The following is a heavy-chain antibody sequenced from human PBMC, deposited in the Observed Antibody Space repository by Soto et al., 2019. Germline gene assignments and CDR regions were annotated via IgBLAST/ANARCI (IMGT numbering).Heavy chain of an antibody. CDR3: ARGPYHLDY. Sequence: EVQLVESGGGLVQPGGSLRLSCAASGFTFSRYAMHWVRQAPGKGLEYVSTINTNGGSTHYANSVKGRFTISRDNSQNTLYLQMGSLRAEDMAVYDCARGPYHLDYWGPGTRVTVSS. CDR1: GFTFSRYA. V-gene: IGHV3-64*01. CDR2: INTNGGST. D-gene: IGHD4-17*01. J-gene: IGHJ4*02.